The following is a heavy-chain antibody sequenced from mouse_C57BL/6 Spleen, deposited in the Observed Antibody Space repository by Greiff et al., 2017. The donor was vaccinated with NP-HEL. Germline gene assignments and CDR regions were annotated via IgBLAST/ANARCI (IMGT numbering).Heavy chain of an antibody. CDR2: INPNNGGT. Sequence: EVQLQQSGPELVKPGASVKISCKASGYTFTDYYMNWVKQSHGKSLEWIGDINPNNGGTSYNQKFKGKATLTVDKSSSTAYMGLRSLTSEDSAVYYCAQYDYDAYAMDYWGQGTSVTVSS. CDR1: GYTFTDYY. D-gene: IGHD2-4*01. CDR3: AQYDYDAYAMDY. V-gene: IGHV1-26*01. J-gene: IGHJ4*01.